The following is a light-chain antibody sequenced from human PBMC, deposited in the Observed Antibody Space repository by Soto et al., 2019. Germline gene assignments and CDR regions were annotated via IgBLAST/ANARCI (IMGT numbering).Light chain of an antibody. CDR3: QSYDSRSARV. CDR1: SSNIGAPFD. V-gene: IGLV1-40*01. Sequence: QSVLTQPPSVSGTPGQRVTISCTGSSSNIGAPFDVQWYQQLPGTAPKLVIYDNHKRPPGVPDRFAANKSGTSASLASTGLPEDDEGDYRCQSYDSRSARVFGGGTKLTVL. CDR2: DNH. J-gene: IGLJ3*02.